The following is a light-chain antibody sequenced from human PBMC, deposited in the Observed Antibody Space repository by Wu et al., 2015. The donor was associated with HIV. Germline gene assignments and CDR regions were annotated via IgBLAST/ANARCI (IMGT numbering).Light chain of an antibody. Sequence: DIQMTQSPSTLSASVGDRVTITCRASQSISSWLAWYQQKPGKAPNLLIYETSNLETGVPSRFSGSRSGTEFTLTISSLQPDDFATYYCQQYSSYSRTFGQGTKVEIK. V-gene: IGKV1-5*03. CDR3: QQYSSYSRT. J-gene: IGKJ1*01. CDR1: QSISSW. CDR2: ETS.